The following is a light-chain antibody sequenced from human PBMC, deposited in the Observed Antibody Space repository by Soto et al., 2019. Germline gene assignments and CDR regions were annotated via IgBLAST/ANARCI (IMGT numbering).Light chain of an antibody. CDR3: EHPRTSALR. CDR1: QSVSNNY. CDR2: DAS. Sequence: LSGRRVATVGRRTSQSVSNNYLAWYQQKPGLAPRLLIYDASSRATGIPDRFSGSGPGTAFATTMRSLQPDESALPFYEHPRTSALRFAGGTKVDIK. V-gene: IGKV3D-20*01. J-gene: IGKJ4*01.